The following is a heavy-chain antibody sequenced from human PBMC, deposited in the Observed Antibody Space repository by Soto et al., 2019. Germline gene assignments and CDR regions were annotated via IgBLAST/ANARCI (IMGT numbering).Heavy chain of an antibody. CDR3: ARRGYHDGRGSNDAFDF. CDR1: GGSMSSNTW. Sequence: QVQLQESGPGLVRPSGTLSLTCAVSGGSMSSNTWWTWVREPPGRGLEWIGQISHSGSTNYNPSLKSRVTISVDKSKNQFSLNLNFVTAADTAVYYCARRGYHDGRGSNDAFDFWGQGTMVTVS. D-gene: IGHD3-22*01. CDR2: ISHSGST. J-gene: IGHJ3*01. V-gene: IGHV4-4*02.